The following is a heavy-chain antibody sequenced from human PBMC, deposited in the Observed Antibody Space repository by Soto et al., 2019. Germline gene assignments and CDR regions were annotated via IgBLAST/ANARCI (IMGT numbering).Heavy chain of an antibody. V-gene: IGHV4-30-4*01. CDR1: GGSISSGDYY. CDR2: IYYSGST. CDR3: ARLYSGYDYYYYGMDV. Sequence: QVQLQESGPGLVKPSQTLSLTCTVSGGSISSGDYYWSWIRQPPGKGLEWIGYIYYSGSTYYNPSLKSRVTISVDTSKNQFTLKLSSVTAADTAVYYCARLYSGYDYYYYGMDVWGQGTTVTVSS. J-gene: IGHJ6*02. D-gene: IGHD5-12*01.